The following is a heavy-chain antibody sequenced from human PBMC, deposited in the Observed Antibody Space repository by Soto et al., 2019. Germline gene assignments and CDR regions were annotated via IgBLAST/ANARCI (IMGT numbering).Heavy chain of an antibody. Sequence: QVQLVESGGGVVQPGRSLRLSCAASGFTFRSYGMHWVRQAPGKGLEWVAVISYDETNKYYADSVKGRFTISRDNSKNTLDRQMNSLRAEDTALYYCVRGVYTNTWEFRFDYWGQGTLVTVSS. CDR1: GFTFRSYG. CDR3: VRGVYTNTWEFRFDY. D-gene: IGHD2-8*01. J-gene: IGHJ4*02. V-gene: IGHV3-30*03. CDR2: ISYDETNK.